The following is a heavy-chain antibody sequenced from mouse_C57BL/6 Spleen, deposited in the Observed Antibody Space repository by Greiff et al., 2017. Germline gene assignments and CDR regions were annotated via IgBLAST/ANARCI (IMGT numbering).Heavy chain of an antibody. D-gene: IGHD4-1*01. CDR2: ISSGGSYT. J-gene: IGHJ2*01. V-gene: IGHV5-6*02. Sequence: DVKLVESGGDLVKPGGSLKLSCAASGFTFSSYGMSWVRQTPDKRLEWVATISSGGSYTYYPDSVKGRFTISRDNAKNTLYLQMSSPKSEDTAMYYCARHTANWEDYWGQGTTLTVSS. CDR1: GFTFSSYG. CDR3: ARHTANWEDY.